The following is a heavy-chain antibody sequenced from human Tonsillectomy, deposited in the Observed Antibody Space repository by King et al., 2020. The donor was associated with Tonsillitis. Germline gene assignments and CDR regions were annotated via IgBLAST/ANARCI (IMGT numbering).Heavy chain of an antibody. CDR2: IKQDGSEK. V-gene: IGHV3-7*01. D-gene: IGHD2-15*01. Sequence: VQLVESGGGLVQPGGSLRLSCVVSGFTFSSYWMNWVRQAPGKGLEWVANIKQDGSEKYYVDSVKGRFTISRDNARNSLYIQMSSLRAEDTAVYYCARGMAIAANWFDPWGQGTLVTVSS. CDR3: ARGMAIAANWFDP. CDR1: GFTFSSYW. J-gene: IGHJ5*02.